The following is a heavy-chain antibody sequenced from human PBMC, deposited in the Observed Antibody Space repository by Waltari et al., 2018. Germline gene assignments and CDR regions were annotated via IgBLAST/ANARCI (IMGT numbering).Heavy chain of an antibody. V-gene: IGHV6-1*01. CDR1: GDSVSSNSAA. CDR2: TYYRSKWYK. CDR3: ARGSRSPQQQLAWAVYYYYYGMDV. D-gene: IGHD6-13*01. Sequence: QVQLQQSGPGLVKPSQTLSLTCAISGDSVSSNSAAWNWIRQSPSRGLEWLGRTYYRSKWYKDYAVSVKSRITINPDTSKNQFSLQLNSVTPEDTAVYYCARGSRSPQQQLAWAVYYYYYGMDVWGQGTTVTVSS. J-gene: IGHJ6*02.